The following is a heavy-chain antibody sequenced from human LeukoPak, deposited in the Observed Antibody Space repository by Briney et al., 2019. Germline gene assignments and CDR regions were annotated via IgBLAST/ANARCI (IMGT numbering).Heavy chain of an antibody. CDR2: ISRSSNYI. J-gene: IGHJ4*02. D-gene: IGHD2-15*01. CDR3: ARVACSGDSCYMDY. CDR1: GFSFSSES. V-gene: IGHV3-21*06. Sequence: GGSLRLSCAASGFSFSSESMNWVRQAPGKGLEWVSSISRSSNYIYYADSMKGRFTISRDNAKNSLYLQINSLGAEDTAVYYCARVACSGDSCYMDYWGQGTLVTVSS.